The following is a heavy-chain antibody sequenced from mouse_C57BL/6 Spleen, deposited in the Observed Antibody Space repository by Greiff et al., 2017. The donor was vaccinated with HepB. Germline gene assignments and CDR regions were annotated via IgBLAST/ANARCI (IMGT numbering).Heavy chain of an antibody. CDR3: ARHLGAMDY. CDR1: GYAFSSSW. D-gene: IGHD4-1*01. V-gene: IGHV1-82*01. J-gene: IGHJ4*01. Sequence: VQLQHSGPELVKPGASVKISCKASGYAFSSSWMNWVKQRPGKGLEWIGRIYPGDGDTNYNGKFKGKATLTADKSSSTAYMQLSSLTSEDSAVYFCARHLGAMDYWGQGTSVTVSS. CDR2: IYPGDGDT.